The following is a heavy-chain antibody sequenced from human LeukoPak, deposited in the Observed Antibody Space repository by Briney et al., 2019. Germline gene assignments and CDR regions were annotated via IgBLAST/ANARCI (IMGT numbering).Heavy chain of an antibody. Sequence: GGSLRLSCAASGFTFSSYGMHWVRQAPGKGLEWVAVISNDGSVEYHADSVKGRVTISRDNSKNTVSLQMSSLRAEDTAIYYCARAFENTTVVTFYFDYWGQGALVTVSS. V-gene: IGHV3-30*19. D-gene: IGHD3-22*01. CDR2: ISNDGSVE. J-gene: IGHJ4*02. CDR1: GFTFSSYG. CDR3: ARAFENTTVVTFYFDY.